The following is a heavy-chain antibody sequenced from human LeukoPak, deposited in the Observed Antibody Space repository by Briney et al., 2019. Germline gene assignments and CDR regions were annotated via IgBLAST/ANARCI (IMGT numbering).Heavy chain of an antibody. Sequence: PGGSLRLSCAASGFTFSSYWMSWVRQAPGKGLEWVANIKQDGSEKYYVDSVKGRFTISRDNAKNSLYLQMNSLRAEYTAVYYCARHPDYYGSGSPSFDPWGQGTLVTVSS. V-gene: IGHV3-7*01. CDR2: IKQDGSEK. CDR3: ARHPDYYGSGSPSFDP. D-gene: IGHD3-10*01. CDR1: GFTFSSYW. J-gene: IGHJ5*02.